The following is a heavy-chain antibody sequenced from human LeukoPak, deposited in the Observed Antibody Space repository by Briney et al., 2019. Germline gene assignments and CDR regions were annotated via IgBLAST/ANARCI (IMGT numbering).Heavy chain of an antibody. J-gene: IGHJ4*02. CDR2: IYYSGST. D-gene: IGHD5-24*01. CDR3: ARERRDGYNFFDY. CDR1: GDSVSSSSYY. V-gene: IGHV4-61*01. Sequence: SETLSLTCTVSGDSVSSSSYYWRWIRQPPGKGLEWIGYIYYSGSTNYNPLLKSRVTISVDTSKNQFSLKLSSVTAADTAVYYCARERRDGYNFFDYWGQGILVTVSS.